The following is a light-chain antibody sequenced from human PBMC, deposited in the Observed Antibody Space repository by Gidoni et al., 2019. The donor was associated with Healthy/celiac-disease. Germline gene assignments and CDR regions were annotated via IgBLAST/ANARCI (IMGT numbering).Light chain of an antibody. V-gene: IGLV2-14*01. Sequence: QSALTQPASVSGSPGQSITISCTGTSSDVGGYNYVSWYQQHPGKPPKLMIYEVSNRPSGVSNRFSGSKSGNTASLTISVLQAEDEADYYCSSYTSSSCVVFGGGTKLTVL. J-gene: IGLJ2*01. CDR1: SSDVGGYNY. CDR2: EVS. CDR3: SSYTSSSCVV.